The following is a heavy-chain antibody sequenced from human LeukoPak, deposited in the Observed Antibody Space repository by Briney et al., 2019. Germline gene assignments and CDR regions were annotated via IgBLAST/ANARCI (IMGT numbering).Heavy chain of an antibody. V-gene: IGHV4-34*01. CDR2: INHSGST. Sequence: SETLSLTCAVYGGSFSGYYWSWIRQPPGKGLEWIGEINHSGSTNYNPSLKSRVTISVDTSKNQFSLKLSSVTAADTAVYYCVRGARWTTVTGYYYYMDVWGKGTTVTVSS. CDR1: GGSFSGYY. D-gene: IGHD4-11*01. J-gene: IGHJ6*03. CDR3: VRGARWTTVTGYYYYMDV.